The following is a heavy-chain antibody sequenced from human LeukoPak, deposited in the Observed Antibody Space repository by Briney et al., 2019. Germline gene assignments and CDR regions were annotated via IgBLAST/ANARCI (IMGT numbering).Heavy chain of an antibody. J-gene: IGHJ4*02. D-gene: IGHD3-16*01. CDR1: GFTFSNYW. V-gene: IGHV3-7*05. CDR3: ARGLNY. Sequence: GGSLRLSCAASGFTFSNYWMTWVRQAPGKGLEWVANIKQDGSEKYYVDSVKGRFTISRDNAKSSLSLQMNSLRAEDTAVYYCARGLNYWGQGTLVTVSS. CDR2: IKQDGSEK.